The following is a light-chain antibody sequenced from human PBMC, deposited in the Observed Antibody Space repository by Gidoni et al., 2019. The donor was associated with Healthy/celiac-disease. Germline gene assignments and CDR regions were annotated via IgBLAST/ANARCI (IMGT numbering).Light chain of an antibody. CDR3: QQYTNWPWT. CDR1: QSVSSN. CDR2: GAS. V-gene: IGKV3-15*01. J-gene: IGKJ1*01. Sequence: EIVMTQSPATLSVSPGERATRSCQSSQSVSSNLAWYQQKPGQAPRRLIDGASTRATGIPARFSGRGSGTEFTLTISSLQSEDVAVYYCQQYTNWPWTFGQGTKVEIK.